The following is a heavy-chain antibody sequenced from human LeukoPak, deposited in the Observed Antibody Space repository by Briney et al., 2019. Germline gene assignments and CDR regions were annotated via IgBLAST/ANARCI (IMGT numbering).Heavy chain of an antibody. D-gene: IGHD3-16*01. CDR2: ISWNSGDI. J-gene: IGHJ4*02. CDR3: ARDRLKGPPVMDY. V-gene: IGHV3-9*01. CDR1: GFTFTDHA. Sequence: PGGSLRLSCTVSGFTFTDHAMHWVRQAPGQGLEWVAAISWNSGDIGYADAVKGRFTISRDNSNNMVYLQMNSLRAEDTAVYYCARDRLKGPPVMDYWGQGILVTVSS.